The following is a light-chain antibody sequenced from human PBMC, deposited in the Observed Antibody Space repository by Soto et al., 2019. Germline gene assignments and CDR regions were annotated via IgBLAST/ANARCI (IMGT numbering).Light chain of an antibody. J-gene: IGLJ1*01. CDR2: NNN. CDR1: SSNIGSNT. V-gene: IGLV1-44*01. Sequence: QSVLTQPPSASGTPGQRVAISCSGSSSNIGSNTVNWYQQLPGTAPKLLIYNNNQRPSGVPDRFSGSKSGTSASLAISGLHSEDEADYYCATWDDGLDGYVFGTGTKLTVL. CDR3: ATWDDGLDGYV.